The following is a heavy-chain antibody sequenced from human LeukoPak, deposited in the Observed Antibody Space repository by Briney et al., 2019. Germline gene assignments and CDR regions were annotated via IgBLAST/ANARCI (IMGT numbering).Heavy chain of an antibody. J-gene: IGHJ4*02. D-gene: IGHD1-26*01. Sequence: SRTLSLTCVISGDSVSSNSGVWNWIRQSPSRGLEWLGRTYYRSKWYNDYAVSVKSRITINPDTSKNQFSLQLNSVTPEDTAVYYCAGSGSYFRDWGQGTQVTVSS. CDR1: GDSVSSNSGV. V-gene: IGHV6-1*01. CDR2: TYYRSKWYN. CDR3: AGSGSYFRD.